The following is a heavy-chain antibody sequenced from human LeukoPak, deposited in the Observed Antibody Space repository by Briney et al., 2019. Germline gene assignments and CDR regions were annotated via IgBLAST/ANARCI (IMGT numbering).Heavy chain of an antibody. CDR2: ITDDAST. CDR3: AKTFFGFSYGKIDY. CDR1: EFTFSSYA. V-gene: IGHV3-23*01. J-gene: IGHJ4*02. D-gene: IGHD5-18*01. Sequence: GGSLRLSCATSEFTFSSYAMNWVRQAPGKGLEWVSSITDDASTYYADSVKGRFTISRDNSKNTLYLQINSLRAEDTAVYYCAKTFFGFSYGKIDYWGQGILVTVSS.